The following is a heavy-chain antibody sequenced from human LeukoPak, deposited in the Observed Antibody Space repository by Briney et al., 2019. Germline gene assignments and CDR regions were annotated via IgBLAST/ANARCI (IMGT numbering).Heavy chain of an antibody. V-gene: IGHV4-34*01. CDR1: GGSFSGYY. CDR2: INHSGST. J-gene: IGHJ4*02. CDR3: AGGIAARPDY. D-gene: IGHD6-6*01. Sequence: SETLSLTCAVYGGSFSGYYWSWIRQPPGKGLEWIGEINHSGSTNYNPSLKSRVTISVDTSKNQFSLKLSSVTAADTAVYYCAGGIAARPDYWGQGTLVTVSS.